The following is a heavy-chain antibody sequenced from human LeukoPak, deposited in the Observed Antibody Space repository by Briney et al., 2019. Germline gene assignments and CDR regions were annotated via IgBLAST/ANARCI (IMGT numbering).Heavy chain of an antibody. CDR2: IYTSGST. CDR1: GGSISSYY. CDR3: ARGMAESYDFWSGYPVPHYFDY. D-gene: IGHD3-3*01. V-gene: IGHV4-4*07. J-gene: IGHJ4*02. Sequence: SETLSLTCTVSGGSISSYYWSWIRQPAGKGLEWIGRIYTSGSTNYNPSLKSRVTMSVDTSKNQFSLKLSSVTAADTAVYYCARGMAESYDFWSGYPVPHYFDYWGQGTLVIVSS.